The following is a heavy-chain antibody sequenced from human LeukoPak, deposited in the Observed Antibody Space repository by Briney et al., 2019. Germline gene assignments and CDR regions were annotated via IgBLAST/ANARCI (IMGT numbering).Heavy chain of an antibody. Sequence: GGSLRLSCAASGFTFDDHGMSWVRQAPGKGLEWVSGISWSSGTTGYADSVKGRFSISRDNAKNSLYLQMNSLRAEDTALYYCARDYGGNSGFFDYWGQGTLVTVSS. V-gene: IGHV3-20*04. CDR2: ISWSSGTT. D-gene: IGHD4-23*01. CDR3: ARDYGGNSGFFDY. J-gene: IGHJ4*02. CDR1: GFTFDDHG.